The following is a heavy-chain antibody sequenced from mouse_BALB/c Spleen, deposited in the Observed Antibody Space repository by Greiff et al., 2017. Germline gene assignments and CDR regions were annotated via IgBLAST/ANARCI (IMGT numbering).Heavy chain of an antibody. Sequence: EVQLQESGPSLVKPSQTLSLTCSVTGDSITSCYWNWIRKFPGNKLEYMGYISYSGSTYYNPSLKSRISITRDTSKNQYYLQLNSVTTEDTATYYCARSNYRYDTYFDYWGQGTTLTVSS. J-gene: IGHJ2*01. CDR3: ARSNYRYDTYFDY. V-gene: IGHV3-8*02. CDR2: ISYSGST. CDR1: GDSITSCY. D-gene: IGHD2-14*01.